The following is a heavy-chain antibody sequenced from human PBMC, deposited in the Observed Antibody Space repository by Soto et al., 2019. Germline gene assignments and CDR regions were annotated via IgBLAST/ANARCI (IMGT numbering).Heavy chain of an antibody. CDR1: GGSISSSSYY. V-gene: IGHV4-39*01. Sequence: QLQLQESGPGLVKPSETLSLTCTVSGGSISSSSYYWGWIRQPPGKGLEWIGSIYYSGSTYYNPSLKSRVTLSVDTSKNQFSLKLSSVTAADTAVYYCASPPSSWLTVKAYFDYWGQGTLVTVSS. D-gene: IGHD6-13*01. CDR3: ASPPSSWLTVKAYFDY. CDR2: IYYSGST. J-gene: IGHJ4*02.